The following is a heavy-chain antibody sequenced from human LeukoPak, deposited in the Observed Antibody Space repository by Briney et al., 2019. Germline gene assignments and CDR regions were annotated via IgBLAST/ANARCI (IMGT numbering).Heavy chain of an antibody. V-gene: IGHV3-23*01. CDR2: ISGSGGST. Sequence: GGSLRLSCAASGFTFSSNAMSWVRQAPGKGLEWVSVISGSGGSTYYADSVKGRFTISRDNSKNTLYLQMNSLTVEDTAVYYCAKYYDILTGYYEAYYHYYYMDVWGKGTTVTVSS. CDR3: AKYYDILTGYYEAYYHYYYMDV. CDR1: GFTFSSNA. D-gene: IGHD3-9*01. J-gene: IGHJ6*03.